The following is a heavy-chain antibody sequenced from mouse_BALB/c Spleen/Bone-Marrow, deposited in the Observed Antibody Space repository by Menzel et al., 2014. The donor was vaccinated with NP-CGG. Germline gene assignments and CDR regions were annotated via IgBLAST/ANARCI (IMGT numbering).Heavy chain of an antibody. CDR1: GFDFSRYW. D-gene: IGHD1-1*01. Sequence: EVQGVESGGGLVQPGGSLKLSCAASGFDFSRYWMSWVRQAPGKGLEWIGGINPDSSTINYTPSLKDKFIISRDNAKNTLYLQMSKVRSEDTALYYCARPHYYGSSCAMDYWGQGTSVTVSS. J-gene: IGHJ4*01. CDR2: INPDSSTI. V-gene: IGHV4-1*02. CDR3: ARPHYYGSSCAMDY.